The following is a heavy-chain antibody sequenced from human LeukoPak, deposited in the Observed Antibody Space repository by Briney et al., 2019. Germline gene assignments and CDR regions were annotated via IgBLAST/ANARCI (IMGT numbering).Heavy chain of an antibody. CDR1: GFTFSSYG. V-gene: IGHV3-30*02. D-gene: IGHD3-22*01. J-gene: IGHJ4*02. CDR3: AKDLFTMIVVVPMYYFDY. Sequence: PGGSLRLSCAASGFTFSSYGMHWVRQAPGKGLEWVAFIRYDGSNKYYADSVKGRFTISRDNSKNTLYLQMNSLRAEDTAVYYCAKDLFTMIVVVPMYYFDYWGQGTLVTVSS. CDR2: IRYDGSNK.